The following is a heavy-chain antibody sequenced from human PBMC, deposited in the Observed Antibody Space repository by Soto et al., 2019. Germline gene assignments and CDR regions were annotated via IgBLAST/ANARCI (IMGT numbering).Heavy chain of an antibody. D-gene: IGHD6-19*01. Sequence: QVQLVESGGGVVQPGRSLRLSCAASGFTFSSYGMHWVRQAPGKGLEWGAVIWYDGSNKYYADSVKGRFTISRDNSKNTLYLQMNSLRAEDTAVYYCARDRDSSGWYGGYFDYWGQEPWSPSPQ. CDR2: IWYDGSNK. J-gene: IGHJ4*01. CDR1: GFTFSSYG. V-gene: IGHV3-33*01. CDR3: ARDRDSSGWYGGYFDY.